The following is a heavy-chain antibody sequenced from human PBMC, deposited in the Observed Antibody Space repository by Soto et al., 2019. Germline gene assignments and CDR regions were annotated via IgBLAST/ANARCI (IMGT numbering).Heavy chain of an antibody. CDR1: GGSISSSTYY. CDR3: ARHRTAYSSGWFEH. D-gene: IGHD6-19*01. V-gene: IGHV4-39*01. Sequence: QPQLQESGPGLVKPSETLSLTCTVSGGSISSSTYYWGWIRQPPGKGLEWIGTISYIGSTFYNPSLDSRVIISVDTSQNQFSLKLNSLTAADTAIYYCARHRTAYSSGWFEHWGQGTLVTVSA. CDR2: ISYIGST. J-gene: IGHJ5*02.